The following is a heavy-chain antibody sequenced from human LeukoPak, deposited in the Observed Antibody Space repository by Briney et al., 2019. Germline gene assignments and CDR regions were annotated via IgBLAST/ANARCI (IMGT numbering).Heavy chain of an antibody. CDR3: ARAPGSGWSD. D-gene: IGHD6-19*01. V-gene: IGHV4-38-2*02. CDR1: GYSVSSGYY. Sequence: SETLSFTCIVSGYSVSSGYYWGWSRRSPGKGLEWLAAVSNSGTTYYSPSLKGRVTISLDTFKNEFSLRLTSVTAADTGVYYCARAPGSGWSDWGQGARVTVSS. CDR2: VSNSGTT. J-gene: IGHJ4*02.